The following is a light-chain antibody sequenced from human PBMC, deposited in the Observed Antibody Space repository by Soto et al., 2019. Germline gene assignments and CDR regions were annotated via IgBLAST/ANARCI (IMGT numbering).Light chain of an antibody. CDR3: SSYTTSFTDV. CDR1: NTDVGAYNW. CDR2: DVT. V-gene: IGLV2-14*03. J-gene: IGLJ1*01. Sequence: QSALTQPASVSGSPGQSIAISCIGTNTDVGAYNWVSWYQQRPGTAPRLIIYDVTARPPGVSNRFSGSKSGTTASLIISGLQAEDESDYYCSSYTTSFTDVFGTGTKLTVL.